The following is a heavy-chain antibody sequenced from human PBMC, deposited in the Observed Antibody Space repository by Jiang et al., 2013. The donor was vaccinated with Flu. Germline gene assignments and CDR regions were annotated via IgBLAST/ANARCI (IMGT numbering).Heavy chain of an antibody. V-gene: IGHV3-7*03. CDR1: GFAFSNFW. D-gene: IGHD3-3*01. CDR2: IKLDGDEK. Sequence: VQLLESGGGLVQPGESLRLSCAASGFAFSNFWMTWVRQAPGKGLEWVASIKLDGDEKYYVDSVKGRFTISRDDAKNSLYLQMTGLRAEDTAVFYCARVEYDFWRGYLLDPWGQGTLVTVSS. J-gene: IGHJ5*02. CDR3: ARVEYDFWRGYLLDP.